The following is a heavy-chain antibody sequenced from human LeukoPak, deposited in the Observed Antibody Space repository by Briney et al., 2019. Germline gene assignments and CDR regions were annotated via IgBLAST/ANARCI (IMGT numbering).Heavy chain of an antibody. CDR1: GGSISSYC. V-gene: IGHV4-59*08. J-gene: IGHJ4*02. Sequence: PSETLSLTCSVSGGSISSYCWSWIRQPPGKGLEWIGYIYYSGSTDYNPSLESRVTMSADTSKNQFSLRLSSVTAADTAVYYCARHFSSTWFYFDYWGQGILVTVSS. CDR2: IYYSGST. CDR3: ARHFSSTWFYFDY. D-gene: IGHD6-13*01.